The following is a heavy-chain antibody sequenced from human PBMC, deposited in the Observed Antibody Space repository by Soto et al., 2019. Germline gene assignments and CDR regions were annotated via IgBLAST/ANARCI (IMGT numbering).Heavy chain of an antibody. CDR2: IYHNGNT. CDR1: GGSFSGYY. CDR3: ARVRKYSYGSPLLNYYFDY. Sequence: SETLSLTCAVSGGSFSGYYWTWIRQPPGKGPEWIGEIYHNGNTNYNPSLKSRVTISVDTSKNQFSLELTSVTAADTAVYSCARVRKYSYGSPLLNYYFDYWGQGTLVTVSS. D-gene: IGHD5-18*01. V-gene: IGHV4-34*01. J-gene: IGHJ4*02.